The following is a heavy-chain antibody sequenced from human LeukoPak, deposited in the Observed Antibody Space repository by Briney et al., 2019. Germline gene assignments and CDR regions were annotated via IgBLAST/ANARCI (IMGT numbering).Heavy chain of an antibody. V-gene: IGHV3-30-3*01. J-gene: IGHJ4*02. CDR1: GFTFTNYP. D-gene: IGHD2-2*01. CDR3: ARGVHALGY. CDR2: ISYDGTKQ. Sequence: GGSLRLSCEASGFTFTNYPMFWVRLAPAKGLEWVSSISYDGTKQNYTNSVKGRFTISRDNSRNMLFLQMNSLRPEDTAVYYCARGVHALGYWGRGALVIVSS.